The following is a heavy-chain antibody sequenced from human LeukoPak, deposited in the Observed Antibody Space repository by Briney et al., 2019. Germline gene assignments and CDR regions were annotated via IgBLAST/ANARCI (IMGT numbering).Heavy chain of an antibody. J-gene: IGHJ4*02. V-gene: IGHV3-9*03. CDR1: GFTFDDYA. CDR2: ISWNSGSI. CDR3: AKGYNWNYVPGFLER. Sequence: GGPLRLSCAASGFTFDDYAMHWVRQAPGKGLEWVSGISWNSGSIGYADSVKGRFTISRDNAKNSLYLQMNSLRAEDMALYYCAKGYNWNYVPGFLERWGQGTLVTVSS. D-gene: IGHD1-7*01.